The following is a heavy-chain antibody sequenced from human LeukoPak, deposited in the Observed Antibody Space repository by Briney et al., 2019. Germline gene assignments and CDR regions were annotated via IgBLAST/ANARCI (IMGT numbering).Heavy chain of an antibody. J-gene: IGHJ4*02. V-gene: IGHV4-4*02. CDR2: IYHSGST. CDR1: GGSISSSNW. Sequence: PSGTLSLTCAVSGGSISSSNWWSWVRQPPGKGLEWIGEIYHSGSTNYNPSLKSRVTISVDKSKNQFSLKLSSVTAADTAVYYCARDGVRYGDYGFDYWGQGTLVAVSS. CDR3: ARDGVRYGDYGFDY. D-gene: IGHD4-17*01.